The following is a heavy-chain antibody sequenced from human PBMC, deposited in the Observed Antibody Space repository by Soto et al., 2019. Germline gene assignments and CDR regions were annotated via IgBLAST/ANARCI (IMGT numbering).Heavy chain of an antibody. CDR3: ASSASPDAY. D-gene: IGHD1-26*01. Sequence: EVQLVESGGGLVQPGGSLRLSCVASGFTFNSYSMNWVRQAPGKGLEWISYINSGSTSVFYADSVKGRFTISRDNAKNSLYLQMNSRRAEDTAVYYCASSASPDAYWGQGTLVTVSS. CDR2: INSGSTSV. V-gene: IGHV3-48*01. J-gene: IGHJ4*02. CDR1: GFTFNSYS.